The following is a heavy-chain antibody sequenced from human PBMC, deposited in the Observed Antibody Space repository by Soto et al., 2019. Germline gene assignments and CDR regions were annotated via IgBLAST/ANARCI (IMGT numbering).Heavy chain of an antibody. CDR1: GYTFTSYG. J-gene: IGHJ3*02. D-gene: IGHD2-15*01. CDR3: ARAYIVVVVAATDPDAFDI. V-gene: IGHV1-18*01. CDR2: ISAYNGNT. Sequence: ASVKVSCKASGYTFTSYGISWVRQAPGQGLERMGWISAYNGNTNYAQKLQGRVTMTTDTSTSTAYMELRSLRSDDTAVYYCARAYIVVVVAATDPDAFDIWGQGTMVTVSS.